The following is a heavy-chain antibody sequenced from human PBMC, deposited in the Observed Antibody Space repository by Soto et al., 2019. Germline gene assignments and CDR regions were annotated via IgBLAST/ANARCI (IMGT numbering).Heavy chain of an antibody. CDR1: GFSFSIYG. CDR2: ISYDGSER. V-gene: IGHV3-30*18. D-gene: IGHD3-10*01. J-gene: IGHJ6*02. Sequence: VQLVESGGGVVQPGRSLRLSCAASGFSFSIYGMHWVRQAPGKGLQWVAAISYDGSERYYADSVKGRFTISRDNSNNTLSLQMNSLRAEDTAMYYCAKDAVSGSRRVPFNYYGMDVWGQGTTVTVSS. CDR3: AKDAVSGSRRVPFNYYGMDV.